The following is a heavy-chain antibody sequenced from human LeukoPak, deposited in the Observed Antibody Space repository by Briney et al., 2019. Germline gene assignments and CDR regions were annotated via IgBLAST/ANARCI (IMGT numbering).Heavy chain of an antibody. CDR1: GFTFSSYS. Sequence: GGSLRLSCAASGFTFSSYSMNWVRQAPGKGLEWVSSISSSSSYIYYADSVKGRFTISRGNAKNSLYLQMNSLRAEDTAVYYCARDSTLTVTETNFDYWGQGTLVTVSS. D-gene: IGHD4-17*01. CDR2: ISSSSSYI. V-gene: IGHV3-21*01. CDR3: ARDSTLTVTETNFDY. J-gene: IGHJ4*02.